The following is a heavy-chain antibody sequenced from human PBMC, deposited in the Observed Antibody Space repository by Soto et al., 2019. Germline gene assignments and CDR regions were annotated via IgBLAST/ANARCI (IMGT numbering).Heavy chain of an antibody. CDR3: ARDMYSSDYFVKWFEP. J-gene: IGHJ5*02. V-gene: IGHV3-30-3*01. D-gene: IGHD6-19*01. Sequence: QVRLVESGGGVVQPGRSLRLSCTASGFSFSSYAMYWFRQPPGKGLEWVAVISHDGINKHYADSVKGRVTVSRDNSNHSLDLQLNSLRGEDTAMNYCARDMYSSDYFVKWFEPWGQVTLGTVSA. CDR1: GFSFSSYA. CDR2: ISHDGINK.